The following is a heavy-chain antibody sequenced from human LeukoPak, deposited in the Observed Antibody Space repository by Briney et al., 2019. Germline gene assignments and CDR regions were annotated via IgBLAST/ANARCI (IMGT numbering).Heavy chain of an antibody. V-gene: IGHV4-39*01. D-gene: IGHD4-23*01. CDR3: VRYGGNAGAY. CDR2: MYYSGST. J-gene: IGHJ4*02. Sequence: SETLSLTCAVYGGSFSGYFWGWIRQPPGKGLEWIGSMYYSGSTYYKPSLKSRVTISVDMSKNQLSLKVNSMTAADTAVYFCVRYGGNAGAYWGQGTLVTVSS. CDR1: GGSFSGYF.